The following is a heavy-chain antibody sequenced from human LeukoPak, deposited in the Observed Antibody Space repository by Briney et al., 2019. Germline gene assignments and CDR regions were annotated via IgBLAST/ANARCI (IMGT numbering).Heavy chain of an antibody. V-gene: IGHV3-21*01. D-gene: IGHD3-10*01. J-gene: IGHJ5*02. Sequence: GGSLRLPCAASGCTFSSYSMNWVRQAPGKGLEWVSSISSSSSYIYYADPVKGRFTISRDNAKNSLYLQMNSLRAEDTAVYYCARDHSPITMVRGVISWFDPWGQGTLVTVSS. CDR2: ISSSSSYI. CDR1: GCTFSSYS. CDR3: ARDHSPITMVRGVISWFDP.